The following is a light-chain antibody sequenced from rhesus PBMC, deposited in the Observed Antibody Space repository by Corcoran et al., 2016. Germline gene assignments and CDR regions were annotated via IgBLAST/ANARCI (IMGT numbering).Light chain of an antibody. CDR3: QPHDTYPPA. V-gene: IGKV1S14*01. CDR2: YAS. CDR1: QGISKY. J-gene: IGKJ1*01. Sequence: DIQMTQSPSSLSASVGDTVTITCRASQGISKYIAWYQQKPGKAPKPLIYYASTLESGVPSRVRGSGSGTAFTLPITSLQPENFAVFYCQPHDTYPPAFGQGTKLEI.